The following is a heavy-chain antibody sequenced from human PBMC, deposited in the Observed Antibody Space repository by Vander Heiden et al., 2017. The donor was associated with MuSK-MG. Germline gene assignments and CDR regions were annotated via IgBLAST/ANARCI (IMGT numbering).Heavy chain of an antibody. D-gene: IGHD4-17*01. CDR3: ARGGVTTYYYYGMDA. CDR2: ISSSSSYI. V-gene: IGHV3-21*01. J-gene: IGHJ6*02. CDR1: GFTFSSYS. Sequence: EVQLVESGGGLVKPGGSLSLSWAASGFTFSSYSMNWVRQAPGKGLEWVSSISSSSSYIYYADSVKGRFTISRDNAKNSLYLQMNSLRAEDTAVYYCARGGVTTYYYYGMDAWGQGTTGNVA.